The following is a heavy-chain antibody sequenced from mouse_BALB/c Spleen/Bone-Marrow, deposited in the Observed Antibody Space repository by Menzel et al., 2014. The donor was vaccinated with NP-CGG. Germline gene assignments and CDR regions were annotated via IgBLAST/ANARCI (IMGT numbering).Heavy chain of an antibody. V-gene: IGHV5-6*01. D-gene: IGHD1-1*01. Sequence: EVKLMEPGGDLVKPGGSLKLSCAASGFTFSSYGMSWVRQTPDKRLEWVATISSGGSYTYYPDSVKGRFTISRDNAKNTLYLQMSSLKSEDTAMYYCARPTTVVATGGSFDYWGQGATLTVSS. J-gene: IGHJ2*01. CDR2: ISSGGSYT. CDR1: GFTFSSYG. CDR3: ARPTTVVATGGSFDY.